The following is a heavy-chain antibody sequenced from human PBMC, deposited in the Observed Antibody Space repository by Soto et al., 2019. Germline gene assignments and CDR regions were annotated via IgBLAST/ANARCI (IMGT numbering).Heavy chain of an antibody. V-gene: IGHV3-48*03. CDR1: GFTFSRYE. CDR3: ARDRGYTTGWYGGALDF. J-gene: IGHJ4*02. D-gene: IGHD6-19*01. CDR2: ISSSGSSI. Sequence: EVQLVESGGGLVQPGGSLRLSCVASGFTFSRYEMNWVRQAPGKGLEWVAYISSSGSSIFYADSVKGRFSISRDNDNSSLYLLMNSLRVDDTAVDFCARDRGYTTGWYGGALDFWGQGTLVSVSS.